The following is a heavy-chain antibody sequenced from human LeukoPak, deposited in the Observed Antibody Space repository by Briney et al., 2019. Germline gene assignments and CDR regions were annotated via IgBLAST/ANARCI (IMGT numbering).Heavy chain of an antibody. Sequence: PGGSLRLSCAASGFTFSSYSMNWVRQAPGKGLEWVSSISSSSSIYYADSLKGRFTISRDNAKNSLYLQMDSLRAEDTAVYYCAREGSTNWNYFDYWGQGTLVTASS. D-gene: IGHD1-1*01. CDR1: GFTFSSYS. V-gene: IGHV3-21*01. CDR3: AREGSTNWNYFDY. CDR2: ISSSSSI. J-gene: IGHJ4*02.